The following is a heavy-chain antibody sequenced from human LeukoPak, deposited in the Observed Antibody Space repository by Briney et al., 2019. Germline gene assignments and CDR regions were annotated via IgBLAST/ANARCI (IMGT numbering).Heavy chain of an antibody. CDR3: ARDPGRTGFDY. Sequence: GGSLRLSCAASGFTFNNYWMSWVRQAPGKGLEWVANIKQDGSGLYYVESVKGRFTISRDNAKNSLYLRMTSLGAEDTAVYYCARDPGRTGFDYWGQGTLVTVSS. CDR2: IKQDGSGL. D-gene: IGHD1/OR15-1a*01. CDR1: GFTFNNYW. V-gene: IGHV3-7*03. J-gene: IGHJ4*02.